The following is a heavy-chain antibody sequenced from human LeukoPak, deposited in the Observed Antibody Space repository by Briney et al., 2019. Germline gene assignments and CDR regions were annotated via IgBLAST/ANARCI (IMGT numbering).Heavy chain of an antibody. CDR3: ARDDIRRGILASAGVRY. J-gene: IGHJ4*02. CDR2: INSDGSRT. Sequence: GGSLRLSCAASGFTFSSYWMHWVRQAPGKGLVWVSRINSDGSRTSYADSVKGRFTISRDNAKNTLYLQMNSLRAEGTAVYYCARDDIRRGILASAGVRYWGQGTLVTVSS. D-gene: IGHD2-15*01. CDR1: GFTFSSYW. V-gene: IGHV3-74*01.